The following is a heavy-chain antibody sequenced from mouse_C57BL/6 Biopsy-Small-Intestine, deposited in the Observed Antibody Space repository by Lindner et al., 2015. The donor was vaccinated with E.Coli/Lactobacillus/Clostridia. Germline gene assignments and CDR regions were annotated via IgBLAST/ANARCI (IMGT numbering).Heavy chain of an antibody. Sequence: VQLQESGGEVIRPGTSVKVSCKASGYAFTNYLIEWIKQRPGQGLEWIGMINPGSGGTDYNEKFRGKATLTADKSSSKAYMQLSSLTSEDSAVYFCARSGEGYTDYWGLGTTLTVAA. CDR1: GYAFTNYL. CDR2: INPGSGGT. D-gene: IGHD2-2*01. V-gene: IGHV1-54*01. CDR3: ARSGEGYTDY. J-gene: IGHJ2*01.